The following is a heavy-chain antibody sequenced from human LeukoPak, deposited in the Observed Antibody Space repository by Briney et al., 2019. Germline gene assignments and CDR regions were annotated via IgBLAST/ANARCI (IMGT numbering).Heavy chain of an antibody. CDR1: GFTFSSYW. Sequence: GGSLRLSCAASGFTFSSYWMSWVRQAPGKGLELVSGINWNGGSTGYADSAKGRFTISRDNAKNSLYLQMNSLRAEDTALYYCARGYDAFDIWGQGTMVTVSS. V-gene: IGHV3-20*04. J-gene: IGHJ3*02. CDR2: INWNGGST. CDR3: ARGYDAFDI.